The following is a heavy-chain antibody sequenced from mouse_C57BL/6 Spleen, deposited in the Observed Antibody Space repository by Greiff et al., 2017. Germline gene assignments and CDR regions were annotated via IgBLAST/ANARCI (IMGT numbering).Heavy chain of an antibody. CDR1: GFTFSDYG. V-gene: IGHV5-17*01. CDR3: ARGRFNWYGDV. J-gene: IGHJ1*03. CDR2: ISSGSSTI. Sequence: EVQGVESGGGLVKPGGSLKLSCAASGFTFSDYGMHWVRQAPEKGLEWVAYISSGSSTIYYAGTVKGRFPISRDNAKNTLCLQMTSLRSEDTAMYYCARGRFNWYGDVWGTGTTVTVSS.